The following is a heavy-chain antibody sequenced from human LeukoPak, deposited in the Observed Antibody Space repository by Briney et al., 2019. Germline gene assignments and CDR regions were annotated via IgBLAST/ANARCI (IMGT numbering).Heavy chain of an antibody. CDR3: ARPPKV. Sequence: SETLSLTCTVSGDSISNYYWSWIRQPPGKGLEWIGYIYYSGSTSSGSTSYNPSLKSRVTISIDTSKSQFSLKVTSVTPADTALYYCARPPKVWGQGTLVTASS. J-gene: IGHJ4*02. V-gene: IGHV4-59*01. CDR1: GDSISNYY. CDR2: IYYSGSTSSGST.